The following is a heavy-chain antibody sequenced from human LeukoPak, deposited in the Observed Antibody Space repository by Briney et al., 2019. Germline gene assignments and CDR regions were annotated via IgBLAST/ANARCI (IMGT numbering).Heavy chain of an antibody. CDR1: GFTFSSSG. V-gene: IGHV3-30*18. D-gene: IGHD6-13*01. Sequence: GGSLRLSCTASGFTFSSSGMHWVRQAPGKGLEWVAIISYDGRDKYCADSVKGRFTISRDNPKNTLFLQMNSLRAEDTAVYYCAKDPSSSWSLYYFDYWGQGTLVTVSS. J-gene: IGHJ4*02. CDR3: AKDPSSSWSLYYFDY. CDR2: ISYDGRDK.